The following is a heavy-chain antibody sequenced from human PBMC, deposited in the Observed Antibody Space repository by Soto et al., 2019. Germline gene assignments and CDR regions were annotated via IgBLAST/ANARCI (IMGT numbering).Heavy chain of an antibody. CDR3: AKGNHYYDSSGYFY. CDR2: ISGSGGST. CDR1: GFTFSSYA. Sequence: GGSLRLSCAASGFTFSSYAMSWVRQAPGKGLEWVSAISGSGGSTYYADSVKGRFTISRDNSKNTLYLQMNSLRAEDTAVYYCAKGNHYYDSSGYFYWGQGTLVTVSS. V-gene: IGHV3-23*01. J-gene: IGHJ4*02. D-gene: IGHD3-22*01.